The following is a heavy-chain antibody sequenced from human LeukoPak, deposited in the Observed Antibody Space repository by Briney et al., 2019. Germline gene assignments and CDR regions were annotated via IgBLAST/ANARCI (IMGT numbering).Heavy chain of an antibody. V-gene: IGHV4-59*01. Sequence: KTSETLSLTCTVSGGSISSYYWSWIRQPPGKGLEWIGYIYYSGSTNYNPSLKSRVTISVDTSKNQFSLKLSSVTAADTAVYYCARIGHEDYYFDYWGQGTLVTVSP. CDR1: GGSISSYY. CDR3: ARIGHEDYYFDY. J-gene: IGHJ4*02. CDR2: IYYSGST.